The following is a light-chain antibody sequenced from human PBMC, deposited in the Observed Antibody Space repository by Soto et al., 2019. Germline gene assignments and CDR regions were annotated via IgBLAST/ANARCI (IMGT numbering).Light chain of an antibody. CDR2: AAS. V-gene: IGKV1-12*01. Sequence: DIQMTQSPSSVSASVGDRVTITCRASQNISSWLAWYHQKPGKAPKLLIYAASNLQRGVPSRFSGSGSGTDFTLTISNLQPEYFATYFCQQGNSPYTFGQGTKLEIK. CDR3: QQGNSPYT. CDR1: QNISSW. J-gene: IGKJ2*01.